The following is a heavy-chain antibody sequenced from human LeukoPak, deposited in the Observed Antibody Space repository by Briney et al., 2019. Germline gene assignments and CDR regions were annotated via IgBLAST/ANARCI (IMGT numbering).Heavy chain of an antibody. CDR1: GGSISSGSYY. CDR3: ASHLVVVPAAIGRGAFDI. V-gene: IGHV4-30-4*01. J-gene: IGHJ3*02. CDR2: IYYSGST. D-gene: IGHD2-2*01. Sequence: SETLSLTCTVSGGSISSGSYYWSWIRQPPGKGLEWIGYIYYSGSTYYNPSLKSRVTISVDTSKNQFSLKLSSVTAADTAVYYCASHLVVVPAAIGRGAFDIWGQGTMVTVSS.